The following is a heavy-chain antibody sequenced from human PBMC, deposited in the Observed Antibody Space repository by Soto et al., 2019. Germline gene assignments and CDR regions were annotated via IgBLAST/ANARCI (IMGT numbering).Heavy chain of an antibody. Sequence: SVKVSCKASGGTFSSYTISWVRQAPGQGLEWMGRIIPILGIANYAQKFQGRVTITADKSTSTAYMELSSLRSEDTAVYYCAREWSLRIARGYYYYMDVWAKGRRSGSP. CDR2: IIPILGIA. D-gene: IGHD6-6*01. J-gene: IGHJ6*03. V-gene: IGHV1-69*04. CDR1: GGTFSSYT. CDR3: AREWSLRIARGYYYYMDV.